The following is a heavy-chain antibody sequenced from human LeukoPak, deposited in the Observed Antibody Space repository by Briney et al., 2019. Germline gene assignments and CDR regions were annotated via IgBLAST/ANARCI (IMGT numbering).Heavy chain of an antibody. CDR1: GYSFTSYW. CDR2: IDPSDSYT. Sequence: GESLRISCKGSGYSFTSYWISWVRQMPGKGLGWMGRIDPSDSYTNYSPSFQGHVTISVDKSISTAYLQWSSLKASDTAMYYCARQGEYSTSPGDFWGQGTLVTVSS. J-gene: IGHJ4*02. V-gene: IGHV5-10-1*01. CDR3: ARQGEYSTSPGDF. D-gene: IGHD6-6*01.